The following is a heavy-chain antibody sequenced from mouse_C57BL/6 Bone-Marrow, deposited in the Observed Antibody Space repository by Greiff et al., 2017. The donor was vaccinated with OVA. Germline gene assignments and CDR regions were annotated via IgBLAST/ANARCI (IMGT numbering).Heavy chain of an antibody. CDR3: ATWGNYPNRYYYVGD. Sequence: QVQLQQPGAELVKPGASVKLSCKASGYTFTSYWMHWVKQRPGQGLEWIGMIHPNSGSTNYNEKFKSKATLTVDKSSSTAYMQLSSLTSEDTAVYYCATWGNYPNRYYYVGDRGTATTVT. J-gene: IGHJ1*03. CDR2: IHPNSGST. CDR1: GYTFTSYW. V-gene: IGHV1-64*01. D-gene: IGHD2-1*01.